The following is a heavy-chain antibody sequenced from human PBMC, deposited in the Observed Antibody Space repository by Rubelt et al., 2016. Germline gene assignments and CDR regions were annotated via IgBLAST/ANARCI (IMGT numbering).Heavy chain of an antibody. J-gene: IGHJ4*02. CDR3: ARVLAVAGYYFDY. Sequence: VQLQQWGAGLLKPSETLSLTCAVYGGSFSGYYWSWIRQPPGKGLEWVSVIYSGGSTYYADSVKGRFTISRDNSKNTLYLQMNSLRAEDTAVYYCARVLAVAGYYFDYWGQGTLVTVSS. CDR2: IYSGGST. V-gene: IGHV3-53*01. D-gene: IGHD6-19*01. CDR1: GGSFSGYY.